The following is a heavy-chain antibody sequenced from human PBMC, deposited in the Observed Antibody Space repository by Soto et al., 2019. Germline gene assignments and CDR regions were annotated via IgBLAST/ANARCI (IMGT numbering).Heavy chain of an antibody. V-gene: IGHV1-46*01. J-gene: IGHJ3*02. Sequence: ASVKVSCKASGYTFISYYIHWLRQAPGQGLEWMGIINPRGGSTSYAQKFQGRVTMTRDTSTSTVYMGLSSLRSEDTAVYYCAILTGTGSEGDAFDIWGQGTMVTVSS. D-gene: IGHD1-1*01. CDR3: AILTGTGSEGDAFDI. CDR2: INPRGGST. CDR1: GYTFISYY.